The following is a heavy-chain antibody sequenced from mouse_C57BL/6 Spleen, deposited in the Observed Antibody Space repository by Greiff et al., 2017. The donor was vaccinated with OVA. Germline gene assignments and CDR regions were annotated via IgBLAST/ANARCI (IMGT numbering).Heavy chain of an antibody. D-gene: IGHD2-4*01. J-gene: IGHJ3*01. CDR3: TRGGDYDRFAY. CDR1: GYTFTDYE. V-gene: IGHV1-15*01. Sequence: QVHVKQSGAELVRPGASVTLSCKASGYTFTDYEMHWVKQTPVQGLEWIGAIDPETGGTAYNQKFKGKATLTADKSSSTAYMELRSLTSEDSAVYYCTRGGDYDRFAYWGQGTLVTVSA. CDR2: IDPETGGT.